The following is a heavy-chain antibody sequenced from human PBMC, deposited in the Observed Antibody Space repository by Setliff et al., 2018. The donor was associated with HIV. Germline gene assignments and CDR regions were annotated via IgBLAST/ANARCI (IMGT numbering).Heavy chain of an antibody. CDR3: ARDGSSYYGSGSYTWFDP. CDR2: MNPNSGNT. J-gene: IGHJ5*02. V-gene: IGHV1-8*02. CDR1: GYSFTSYT. D-gene: IGHD3-10*01. Sequence: ASVKVSCKTSGYSFTSYTMHWLRQAPGQRLEWMGWMNPNSGNTGYAQKFQGRVTMTRKISISTAYMELSSLRSEDTAVYYCARDGSSYYGSGSYTWFDPWGQGTLVTVSS.